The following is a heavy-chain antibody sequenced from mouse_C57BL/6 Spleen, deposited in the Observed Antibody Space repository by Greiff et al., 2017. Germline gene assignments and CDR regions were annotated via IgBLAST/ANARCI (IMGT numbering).Heavy chain of an antibody. CDR2: INPGSGGT. CDR3: ARENDSWYFDV. J-gene: IGHJ1*03. Sequence: QVQLLQSGAELVRPGTSVKVSCKASGYAFTHYLIEWVKQRPGQGLEWIGVINPGSGGTNYNEKFKGTATLTADKSSSTAYMQLSSLTSEDSAVYFCARENDSWYFDVWGTGTTVTVSS. V-gene: IGHV1-54*01. CDR1: GYAFTHYL. D-gene: IGHD2-4*01.